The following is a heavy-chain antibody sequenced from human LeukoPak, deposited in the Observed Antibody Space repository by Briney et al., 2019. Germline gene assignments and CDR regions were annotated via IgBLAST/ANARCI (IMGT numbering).Heavy chain of an antibody. V-gene: IGHV1-69*05. D-gene: IGHD2-2*01. Sequence: SVKVSCKASGATFTSYAISWVRQAPGQGLEWMGGIIPIFGTANYAQKFQGRVTITTDESTSTAYMELSSLRSEDTAVYYCARARYCSSTSCLYYYYMDVWGKGTTVTVSS. CDR2: IIPIFGTA. J-gene: IGHJ6*03. CDR3: ARARYCSSTSCLYYYYMDV. CDR1: GATFTSYA.